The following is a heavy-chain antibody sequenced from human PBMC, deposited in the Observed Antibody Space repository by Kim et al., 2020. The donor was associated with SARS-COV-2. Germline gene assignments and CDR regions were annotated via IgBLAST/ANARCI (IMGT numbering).Heavy chain of an antibody. J-gene: IGHJ4*02. CDR1: GGSISSSNW. V-gene: IGHV4-4*02. Sequence: SETLSLTCAVSGGSISSSNWWSWVRQPPGKGLEWIGEIYHSGSTNYNPSLKSRVTISVDKSKNQFSLKLSSVTAADTAVYYCARGYSSGWTVRGVGYFDYWGQGTLVTVSS. CDR2: IYHSGST. D-gene: IGHD6-19*01. CDR3: ARGYSSGWTVRGVGYFDY.